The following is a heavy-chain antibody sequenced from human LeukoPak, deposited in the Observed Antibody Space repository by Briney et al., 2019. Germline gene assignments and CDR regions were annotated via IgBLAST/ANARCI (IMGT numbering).Heavy chain of an antibody. CDR3: AFSGDMAVAGTNDAFDI. Sequence: GGSLRLSCAASGFTFSRYGMHWVRQAPGKGLEWVAVISYHGSNKYYADSVKGRFTISRDNSKNTLYLQMNSLRAEDTAVYYCAFSGDMAVAGTNDAFDIWGQGTMVTVSS. CDR1: GFTFSRYG. CDR2: ISYHGSNK. D-gene: IGHD6-19*01. J-gene: IGHJ3*02. V-gene: IGHV3-30*03.